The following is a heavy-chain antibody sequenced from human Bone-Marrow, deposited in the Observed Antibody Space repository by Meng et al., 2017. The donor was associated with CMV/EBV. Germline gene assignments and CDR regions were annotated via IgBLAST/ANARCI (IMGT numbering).Heavy chain of an antibody. D-gene: IGHD5-18*01. Sequence: ASVKVSCKASGYTFTGYYMHWVRQAPGQGLEWMGWINPNSGGTNYAQKFQGRVTMTRDTSISTAYMELSSLRSEDTAVYYCARHSEGPFYYYYGMDVWGQGTTVTAP. V-gene: IGHV1-2*02. J-gene: IGHJ6*02. CDR2: INPNSGGT. CDR1: GYTFTGYY. CDR3: ARHSEGPFYYYYGMDV.